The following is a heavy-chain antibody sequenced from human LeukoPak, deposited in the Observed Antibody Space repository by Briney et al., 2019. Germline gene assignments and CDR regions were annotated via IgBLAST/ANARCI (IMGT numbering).Heavy chain of an antibody. CDR2: IYYSGNT. CDR1: GVSISSSNSY. V-gene: IGHV4-39*01. Sequence: SETLSLTCAVSGVSISSSNSYWGWIRQPPGKGLEWIGSIYYSGNTYYNASLKSRVTISVDTSKNQFSLKVTSVTAADTAVYYCARGAGAYFDYWGQGPLVTVSS. J-gene: IGHJ4*02. CDR3: ARGAGAYFDY. D-gene: IGHD3-10*01.